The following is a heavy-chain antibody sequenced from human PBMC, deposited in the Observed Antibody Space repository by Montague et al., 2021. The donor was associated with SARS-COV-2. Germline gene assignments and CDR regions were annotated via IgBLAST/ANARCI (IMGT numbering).Heavy chain of an antibody. J-gene: IGHJ2*01. CDR1: GDSISRYY. CDR3: ARAIWHLDV. Sequence: SETLSLTCSVSGDSISRYYWSRIRQSDGKGLEWIGRIYTWGYVNYNPALQSRVSMSVDTSKSQVSLNVTSVTAADTAVYYCARAIWHLDVWGRGILVTVSS. CDR2: IYTWGYV. V-gene: IGHV4-4*07.